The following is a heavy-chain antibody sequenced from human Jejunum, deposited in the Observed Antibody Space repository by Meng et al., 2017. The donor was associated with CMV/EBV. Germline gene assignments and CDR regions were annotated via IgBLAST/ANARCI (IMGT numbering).Heavy chain of an antibody. J-gene: IGHJ4*02. CDR1: GLTFSVHY. CDR2: ISTRSIYT. CDR3: AREFYSNPDS. V-gene: IGHV3-11*05. Sequence: QVQXVESGXXXVKPGGSXGLSCAASGLTFSVHYMSWICQAPGKGLEWISYISTRSIYTKYADAVKGRFTISRDDAKNSLYLQMNSLRAEDTAVYYCAREFYSNPDSWGQGTLVTVSS. D-gene: IGHD1-26*01.